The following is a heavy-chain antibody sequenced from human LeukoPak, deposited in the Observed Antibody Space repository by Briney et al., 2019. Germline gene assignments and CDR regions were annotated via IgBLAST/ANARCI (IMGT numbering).Heavy chain of an antibody. J-gene: IGHJ4*02. CDR3: ARGPRTYYDFWSVTGGFDY. Sequence: GGSLRLSCAASGFTFSSYAMHWVRQAPGKGLKWVAVISYDGSNKYYADSVKGRFTISRDNSKNTLYLQMNSLRAEDTAVYYCARGPRTYYDFWSVTGGFDYWGQGTLVTVSS. D-gene: IGHD3-3*01. CDR1: GFTFSSYA. CDR2: ISYDGSNK. V-gene: IGHV3-30-3*01.